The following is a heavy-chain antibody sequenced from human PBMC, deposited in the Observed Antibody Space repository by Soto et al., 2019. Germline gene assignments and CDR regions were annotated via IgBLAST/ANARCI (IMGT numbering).Heavy chain of an antibody. CDR1: GDSISSPNW. J-gene: IGHJ4*02. CDR3: AREGFDHRPDY. V-gene: IGHV4-4*02. CDR2: MFASGSS. Sequence: QVQLQESGPGLVKPSETLSLTCAVSGDSISSPNWWSWYRQTPGKGLELIGEMFASGSSNYNPSLNGRLTISLDTSKNHFSLKLTSLTAVDTAIYYCAREGFDHRPDYWGQGIPVTVSS.